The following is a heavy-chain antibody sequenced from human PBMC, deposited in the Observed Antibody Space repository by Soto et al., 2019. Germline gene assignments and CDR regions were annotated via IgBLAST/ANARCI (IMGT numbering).Heavy chain of an antibody. D-gene: IGHD3-22*01. V-gene: IGHV3-33*06. CDR3: AKADYDSSGPPFYGMNV. Sequence: GGSLRVSCAASGVTFSSYGMHWVRQAPGKGLEWVAAIRCDGSSTYYADSVKGRFTISRDNSKNTLYLQMNSLRAEDTAVYYCAKADYDSSGPPFYGMNVWGQGTTVTVSS. CDR2: IRCDGSST. CDR1: GVTFSSYG. J-gene: IGHJ6*02.